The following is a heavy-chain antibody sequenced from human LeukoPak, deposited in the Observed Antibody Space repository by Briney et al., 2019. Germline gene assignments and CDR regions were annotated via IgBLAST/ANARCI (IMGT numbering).Heavy chain of an antibody. CDR3: ARDSAANYYGSGRVMDV. V-gene: IGHV4-59*01. Sequence: PSETLSLTCTVSGGSISSYYWSWIRQPPGKGLEWIGYIYYSGSTNYNPSLKSRVTISVDTSKNQFPLKLSSVTAADTAVYYCARDSAANYYGSGRVMDVWGQGTTVTVSS. J-gene: IGHJ6*02. CDR1: GGSISSYY. CDR2: IYYSGST. D-gene: IGHD3-10*01.